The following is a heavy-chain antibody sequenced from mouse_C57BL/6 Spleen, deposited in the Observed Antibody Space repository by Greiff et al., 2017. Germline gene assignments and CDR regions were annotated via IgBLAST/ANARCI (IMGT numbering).Heavy chain of an antibody. CDR3: ARGETDGAWFAY. Sequence: EVKLVESGGGLVQPGGSLKLSCAASGFTFSDYGMAWVRQAPRKGPAWVAFISNLAYSIYYADTVTGRFTISRENAKNTLYLEMSSLRSEDTAMYYCARGETDGAWFAYWGQGTLVTVSA. CDR1: GFTFSDYG. CDR2: ISNLAYSI. J-gene: IGHJ3*01. V-gene: IGHV5-15*01.